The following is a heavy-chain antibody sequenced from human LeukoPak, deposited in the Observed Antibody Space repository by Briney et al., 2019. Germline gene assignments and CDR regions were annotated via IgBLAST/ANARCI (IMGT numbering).Heavy chain of an antibody. Sequence: QPGGSLRLSCAASGFTFSSYGMHWVRQAPGKGLEWVAVISYDGSNKYYADSVKGRFTISRDNSKNTLYLQTNSLRAEDTAVYYCAKDRSFAHYYDSSGCLDYWGQGTLVTVSS. J-gene: IGHJ4*02. CDR3: AKDRSFAHYYDSSGCLDY. CDR2: ISYDGSNK. D-gene: IGHD3-22*01. V-gene: IGHV3-30*18. CDR1: GFTFSSYG.